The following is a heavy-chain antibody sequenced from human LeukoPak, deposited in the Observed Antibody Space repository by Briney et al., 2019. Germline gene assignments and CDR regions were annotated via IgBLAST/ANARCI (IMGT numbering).Heavy chain of an antibody. J-gene: IGHJ4*02. CDR2: INLDSGGT. Sequence: GASVKVSCKASGYTFTGSYMHWVRQAPGQGLEWVGWINLDSGGTNYAQKFQGRVTMTTDTSISTAYMELTRLRSDDTAVYFCAKLGVAVAGDLDYWGQGTLVTVSS. D-gene: IGHD6-19*01. V-gene: IGHV1-2*02. CDR1: GYTFTGSY. CDR3: AKLGVAVAGDLDY.